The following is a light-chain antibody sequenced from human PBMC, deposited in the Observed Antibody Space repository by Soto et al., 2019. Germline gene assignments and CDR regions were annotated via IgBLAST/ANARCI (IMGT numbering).Light chain of an antibody. J-gene: IGKJ5*01. CDR1: QSVSSY. CDR3: QLRSTWPPIT. CDR2: DVS. V-gene: IGKV3-11*01. Sequence: EMVFTQSPATLSLSPGERATLSCRASQSVSSYLAWYQQKPGQAPRLLIYDVSNRATGIPVRFRGSGSGTDFTLTISSLEPEDFAVYYCQLRSTWPPITFGQGTRLEIK.